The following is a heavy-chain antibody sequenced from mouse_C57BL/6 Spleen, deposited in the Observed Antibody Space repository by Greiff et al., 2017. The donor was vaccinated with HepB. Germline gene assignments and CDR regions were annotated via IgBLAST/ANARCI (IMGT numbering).Heavy chain of an antibody. Sequence: QVKLQQPGAELVKPGASVKLSCKASGYTFTSYWMHWVKQRPGQGLEWIGRIHPSDSDTNYNQKFKGKATLTVDKSSSTAYMQLSSLTSEDSAVYYCAMGYGISYAMDYWGQGTSVTVSS. J-gene: IGHJ4*01. V-gene: IGHV1-74*01. CDR2: IHPSDSDT. CDR1: GYTFTSYW. CDR3: AMGYGISYAMDY. D-gene: IGHD2-1*01.